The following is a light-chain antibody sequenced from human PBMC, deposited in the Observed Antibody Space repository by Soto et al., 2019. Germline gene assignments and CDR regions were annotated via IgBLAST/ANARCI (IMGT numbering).Light chain of an antibody. J-gene: IGLJ2*01. CDR3: CSYAGSSTLV. CDR2: EGS. V-gene: IGLV2-23*01. Sequence: QSALTQPASVSGSPGQSITISCTGTSSDIGSYNRVSWYQQNPGKAPKLMIYEGSKRPSGVSNRFSGSKSGNTASLTISGLQAEDEAHYYCCSYAGSSTLVFGGGTKLTVL. CDR1: SSDIGSYNR.